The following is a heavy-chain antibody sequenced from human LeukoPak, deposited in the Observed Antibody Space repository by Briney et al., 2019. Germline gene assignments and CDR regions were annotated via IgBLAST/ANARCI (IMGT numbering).Heavy chain of an antibody. CDR1: GYSFSSYW. CDR3: ARLSRAVLTYGMDV. D-gene: IGHD6-19*01. CDR2: IYPGDSEN. J-gene: IGHJ6*04. Sequence: GELPKTSCKGAGYSFSSYWNAWVRPMPGKGLEWMGIIYPGDSENRYSSSFQGQVTISADKSISTAYLQWSSLKASVTAMYYCARLSRAVLTYGMDVWSKGTTVTVSS. V-gene: IGHV5-51*01.